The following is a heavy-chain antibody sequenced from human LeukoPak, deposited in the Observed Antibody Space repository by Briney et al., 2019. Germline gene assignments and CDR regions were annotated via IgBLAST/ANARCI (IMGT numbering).Heavy chain of an antibody. CDR2: IYYSGST. CDR3: ARLVRFTRVRGAHFDY. CDR1: GGSISSSSYF. D-gene: IGHD3-10*01. J-gene: IGHJ4*02. Sequence: SETLSLTCTVSGGSISSSSYFWGWIRQPPGKGLEWIGRIYYSGSTHYNRALKNRVTITVDTSKNQFSLNPSSVTAADSAVYSCARLVRFTRVRGAHFDYWGQGTLVTASS. V-gene: IGHV4-39*01.